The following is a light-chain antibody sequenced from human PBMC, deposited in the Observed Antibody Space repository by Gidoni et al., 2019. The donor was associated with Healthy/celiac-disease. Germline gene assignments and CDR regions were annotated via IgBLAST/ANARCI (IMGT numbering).Light chain of an antibody. CDR2: DAS. Sequence: PSSLSASVGDRVTITCQASQDISNYLNWYQQKPGKAPKLLIYDASNLETGVPSRFSGSGSGTDFTFTISSLQPEDIATYYCQQYDNLPPLTFXGXTKVEIK. J-gene: IGKJ4*01. CDR3: QQYDNLPPLT. CDR1: QDISNY. V-gene: IGKV1-33*01.